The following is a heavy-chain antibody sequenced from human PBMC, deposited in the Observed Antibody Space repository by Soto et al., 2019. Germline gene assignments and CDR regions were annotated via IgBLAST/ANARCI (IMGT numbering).Heavy chain of an antibody. V-gene: IGHV4-59*08. Sequence: QVQLQESGPGLVKPSETLSLTCTVSSGSISSYYWSWIRQPPGKGLEWIGYISYSGSTNNNPSLTSRVTTSVDTSQNLFSLKLSSVTATDTAIYYCASLGVNWYFDLWGRGTLVTVSS. CDR1: SGSISSYY. CDR3: ASLGVNWYFDL. D-gene: IGHD3-16*01. J-gene: IGHJ2*01. CDR2: ISYSGST.